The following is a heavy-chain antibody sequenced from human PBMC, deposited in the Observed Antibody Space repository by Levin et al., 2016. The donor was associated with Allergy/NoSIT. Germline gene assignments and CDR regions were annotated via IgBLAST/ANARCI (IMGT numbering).Heavy chain of an antibody. CDR2: ISSSSSTI. V-gene: IGHV3-48*01. CDR1: GFTFSSYS. J-gene: IGHJ4*02. CDR3: ARDRRGGEFDY. Sequence: GGSLRLSCAASGFTFSSYSMNWVRQAPGKGLEWVSYISSSSSTIYYADSVKGRFTISRDNAKNSLYLQMNSLRAEDTAVYYCARDRRGGEFDYWGQGTLVTVSS. D-gene: IGHD3-10*01.